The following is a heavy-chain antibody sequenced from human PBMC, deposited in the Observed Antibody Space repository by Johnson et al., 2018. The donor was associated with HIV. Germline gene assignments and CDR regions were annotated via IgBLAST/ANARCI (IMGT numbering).Heavy chain of an antibody. CDR2: IRSKGNNYAT. CDR3: ARFGMGSSGDAFDI. V-gene: IGHV3-73*01. D-gene: IGHD6-25*01. CDR1: GFTFSGSA. Sequence: VQLVESGGGLVQPGGSLKLACAASGFTFSGSALHWVRQASGKGLEWVGHIRSKGNNYATAYAASVKGRFTISRDDSQNTAYLQMNSLRAEDTAVYYCARFGMGSSGDAFDIWGQGTMVTVSS. J-gene: IGHJ3*02.